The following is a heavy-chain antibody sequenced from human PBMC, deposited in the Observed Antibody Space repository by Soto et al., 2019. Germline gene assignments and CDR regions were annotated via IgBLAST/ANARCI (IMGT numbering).Heavy chain of an antibody. J-gene: IGHJ3*02. Sequence: PGGSLRLSCAASGFIFSSYAMSWVRQAPGKGLEWVSAISSSSTYIYYADSVKGRFTISRDNAKNSLYLQMNSLRAEDTAVYYSARNRYSSSWYDAFDIWGQGTMVTVSS. CDR2: ISSSSTYI. CDR1: GFIFSSYA. CDR3: ARNRYSSSWYDAFDI. D-gene: IGHD6-13*01. V-gene: IGHV3-21*01.